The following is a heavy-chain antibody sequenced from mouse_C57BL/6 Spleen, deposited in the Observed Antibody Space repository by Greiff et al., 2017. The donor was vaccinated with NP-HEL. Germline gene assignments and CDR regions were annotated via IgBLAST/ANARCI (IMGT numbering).Heavy chain of an antibody. V-gene: IGHV1-47*01. J-gene: IGHJ1*03. Sequence: QVQLKESGAELVKPGASVKMSCKASGYTFTTYPIEWMKQNHGKSLEWIGNFHPYNDDTKYNEKFKGKATLTVEKSSSTVYLELSRLTSDDSAVYYCARGGNYEGYFDVWGTGTTVTVSS. CDR2: FHPYNDDT. CDR3: ARGGNYEGYFDV. D-gene: IGHD2-1*01. CDR1: GYTFTTYP.